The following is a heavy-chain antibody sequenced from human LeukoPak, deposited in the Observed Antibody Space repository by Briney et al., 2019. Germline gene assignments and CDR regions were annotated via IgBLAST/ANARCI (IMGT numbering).Heavy chain of an antibody. CDR3: ASEVAVTTSGDAFDI. CDR2: IYYSGST. V-gene: IGHV4-59*01. CDR1: GGSISSYY. Sequence: SETLSVTCTVSGGSISSYYWSWIRQPPGKGLEWIEYIYYSGSTNYNPSLKSRVTISVDTSKNQFSLKLSSVTAADTAVYYCASEVAVTTSGDAFDIWGQGTMVTVSS. D-gene: IGHD4-17*01. J-gene: IGHJ3*02.